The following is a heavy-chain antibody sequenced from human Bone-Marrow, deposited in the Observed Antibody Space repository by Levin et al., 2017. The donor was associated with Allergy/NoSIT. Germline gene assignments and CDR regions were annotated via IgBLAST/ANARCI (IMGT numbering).Heavy chain of an antibody. D-gene: IGHD5-12*01. CDR2: ISGSGGNT. CDR1: GFTFSNYA. CDR3: AKGTQWLRGGYIDC. Sequence: PGGSLRLSCAASGFTFSNYAMNWVRQAPGKDLEWVSGISGSGGNTYYADSVKGRFSISRDNSKNTLYLQMHTLRAEDTAIYYCAKGTQWLRGGYIDCWGQGTLVTVSS. V-gene: IGHV3-23*01. J-gene: IGHJ4*02.